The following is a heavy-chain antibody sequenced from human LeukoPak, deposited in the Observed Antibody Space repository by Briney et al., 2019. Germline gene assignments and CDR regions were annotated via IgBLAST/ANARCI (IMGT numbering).Heavy chain of an antibody. D-gene: IGHD2-21*01. J-gene: IGHJ5*02. CDR2: INPNSGGT. CDR3: VRADRLHGGPYLIGP. V-gene: IGHV1-2*02. CDR1: GYSFTDYY. Sequence: ASVKVSCKTSGYSFTDYYMHWVRQAPGQGLEWMGWINPNSGGTSSAQKFQGRVTMTRDTSITTVYMEVSWLTSDDTAIYYCVRADRLHGGPYLIGPWGQGTLVSVSS.